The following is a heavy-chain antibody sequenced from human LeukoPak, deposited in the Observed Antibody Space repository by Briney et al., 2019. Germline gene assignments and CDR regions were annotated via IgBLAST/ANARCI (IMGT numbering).Heavy chain of an antibody. Sequence: PGGSLRLSCAASGFTFSGYSMNWVRQAPGKGLEWVSYIVTSGTTIYYADSVKGRFAISRDNAKNSLYLQMNSLRDGDTAVYYCARDYSSGRDFWGQGTLVTVSS. D-gene: IGHD3-22*01. V-gene: IGHV3-48*02. CDR2: IVTSGTTI. CDR3: ARDYSSGRDF. J-gene: IGHJ4*02. CDR1: GFTFSGYS.